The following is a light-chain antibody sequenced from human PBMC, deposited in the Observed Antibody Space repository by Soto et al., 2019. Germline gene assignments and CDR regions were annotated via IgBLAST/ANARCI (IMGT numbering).Light chain of an antibody. CDR3: QQYYNDPHP. CDR1: QSVLYSSNSKTD. V-gene: IGKV4-1*01. Sequence: DIVMTQSPDSLAVSLGERDTVNCKYPQSVLYSSNSKTDLAEYRQHPGQPPKLLVFWPSTRALGVPYRFSGSGSGTNFTLTISSLQAEGVAVSYCQQYYNDPHPFGGGTKVDIK. CDR2: WPS. J-gene: IGKJ4*01.